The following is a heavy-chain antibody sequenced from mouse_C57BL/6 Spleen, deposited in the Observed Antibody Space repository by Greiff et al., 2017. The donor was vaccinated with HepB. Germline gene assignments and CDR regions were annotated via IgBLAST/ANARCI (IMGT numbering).Heavy chain of an antibody. CDR2: IHPNSGST. CDR3: ASRRGYDGGYWYFGV. J-gene: IGHJ1*03. CDR1: GYTFTSYW. V-gene: IGHV1-64*01. D-gene: IGHD2-2*01. Sequence: VQLQQPGAELVKPGASVKLSCKASGYTFTSYWMHWVKQRPGQGLEWIGMIHPNSGSTNYNEKFKSKATLTVDKSSSTAYMQLSSLTSEDSAVYYCASRRGYDGGYWYFGVWGTGATVTVSS.